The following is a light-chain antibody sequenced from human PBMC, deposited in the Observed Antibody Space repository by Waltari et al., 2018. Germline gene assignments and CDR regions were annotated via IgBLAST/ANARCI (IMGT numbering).Light chain of an antibody. J-gene: IGKJ4*01. CDR3: QQRSSWPT. CDR2: DAS. CDR1: QSVSSH. V-gene: IGKV3-11*01. Sequence: EIVLTQSQATLSLSPGERATLSCRASQSVSSHLAWYQQKLGQAPRLLIYDASNRATGIPARFSGSGSGTDFTPTISSLEVDDFAVYYCQQRSSWPTFGGGTKVEIK.